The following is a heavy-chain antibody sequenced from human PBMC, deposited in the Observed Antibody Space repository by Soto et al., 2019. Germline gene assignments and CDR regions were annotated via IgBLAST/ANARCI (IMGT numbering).Heavy chain of an antibody. V-gene: IGHV3-23*01. Sequence: WGSLRLSCAAPGFPFSNHAMILFRHAPLKGLEWVSGISDGGDLIYYADSVKGRFSMSRDNSENMLYLQMTNLRAEDTAIYFCAKRQGTGLAAKNFDFWGQGTLVTVSS. D-gene: IGHD2-15*01. CDR2: ISDGGDLI. CDR1: GFPFSNHA. J-gene: IGHJ4*02. CDR3: AKRQGTGLAAKNFDF.